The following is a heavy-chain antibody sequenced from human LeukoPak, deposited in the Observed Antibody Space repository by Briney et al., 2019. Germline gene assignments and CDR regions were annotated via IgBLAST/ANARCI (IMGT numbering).Heavy chain of an antibody. D-gene: IGHD2-2*01. Sequence: GGSLRLSCTASGFTFSRYTMSWVRQAPGKGLEWVSGISGSDGDTSHADSVKGRFTISRDNSKNTLYLQMNSLRAEDTAVYYCAKDPRLACSSTSCYVGLLDYWGQGTLVTVSS. V-gene: IGHV3-23*01. J-gene: IGHJ4*02. CDR1: GFTFSRYT. CDR3: AKDPRLACSSTSCYVGLLDY. CDR2: ISGSDGDT.